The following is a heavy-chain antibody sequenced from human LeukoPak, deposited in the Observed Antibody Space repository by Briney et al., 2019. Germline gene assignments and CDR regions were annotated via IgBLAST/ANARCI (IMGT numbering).Heavy chain of an antibody. D-gene: IGHD1-26*01. CDR2: INSDGSST. J-gene: IGHJ5*02. V-gene: IGHV3-74*01. Sequence: GGSLRLSCAASGFTFSSYWMHWVRQAPGKGLVWVSRINSDGSSTSYADSVKGRFTISRDNAKNTLYLQMNSLRAEDTAVYYCARDIVPNDEIGWFDPWGQGTLVTVSS. CDR3: ARDIVPNDEIGWFDP. CDR1: GFTFSSYW.